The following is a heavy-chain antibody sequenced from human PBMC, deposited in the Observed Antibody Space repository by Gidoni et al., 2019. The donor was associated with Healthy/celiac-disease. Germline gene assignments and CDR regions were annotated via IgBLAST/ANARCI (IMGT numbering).Heavy chain of an antibody. D-gene: IGHD1-1*01. Sequence: EVQLLESGGGLVQPGGSLRLSCAASGFTFRSYAMSWVRQAPGKGLEWVSAISGSGGSTYYADSVKGRFTISRDNSKNTLYLQMNSLRAEDTAVYYCATMRWLQLNFDYWGQGTLVTVSS. CDR1: GFTFRSYA. CDR2: ISGSGGST. J-gene: IGHJ4*02. CDR3: ATMRWLQLNFDY. V-gene: IGHV3-23*01.